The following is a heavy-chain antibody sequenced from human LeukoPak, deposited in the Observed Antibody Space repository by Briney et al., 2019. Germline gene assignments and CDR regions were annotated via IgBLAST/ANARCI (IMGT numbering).Heavy chain of an antibody. Sequence: SETLSLTCTVSGYSISSGYYWGWIRQPPGKGLEWIGSIYHSGSTYYNPSLKSRVTISVDTSKNQFSLKLSSVTAADTAVYYCARDGITGDYWGQGTLVTVSS. CDR3: ARDGITGDY. J-gene: IGHJ4*02. CDR2: IYHSGST. CDR1: GYSISSGYY. V-gene: IGHV4-38-2*02. D-gene: IGHD1-7*01.